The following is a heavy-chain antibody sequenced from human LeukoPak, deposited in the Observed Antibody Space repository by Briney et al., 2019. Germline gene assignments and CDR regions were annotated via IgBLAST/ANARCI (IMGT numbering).Heavy chain of an antibody. D-gene: IGHD2-2*01. J-gene: IGHJ6*03. V-gene: IGHV3-21*01. CDR1: GFTFSSYW. CDR3: ARRNPHIVVVPAATIDYYYMDV. CDR2: ISSSSSYI. Sequence: PGGSLRPSCAASGFTFSSYWMSWVRQAPGKGLEWVSSISSSSSYIYYADSVKGRFTISRDNAKNSLYLQMNSLRAEDTAVYYCARRNPHIVVVPAATIDYYYMDVWGKGTTVTVSS.